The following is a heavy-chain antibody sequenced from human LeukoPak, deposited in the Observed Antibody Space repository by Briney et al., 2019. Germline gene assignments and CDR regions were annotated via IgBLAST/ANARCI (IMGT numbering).Heavy chain of an antibody. V-gene: IGHV3-20*01. CDR1: GFTFDDYG. D-gene: IGHD5-12*01. J-gene: IGHJ6*02. CDR2: INWNGGST. CDR3: ARGRGYIGYDFDYYYYGMDV. Sequence: GGSLRLSYAASGFTFDDYGMNWVRQAPGKGLEWVSGINWNGGSTGYADSVKGRFTISRDNAKNSLYLQMNSLRAEDTALYHCARGRGYIGYDFDYYYYGMDVWGQGTTVTVSS.